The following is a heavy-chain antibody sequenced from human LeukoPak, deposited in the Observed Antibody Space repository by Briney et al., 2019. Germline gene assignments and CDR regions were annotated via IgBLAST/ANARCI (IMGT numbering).Heavy chain of an antibody. J-gene: IGHJ3*02. D-gene: IGHD3-10*01. CDR3: ERGLWFGEQSPDDAFDI. Sequence: SETLSLTCTVSGGSISSYYWSWIRQPPGKGLEWIGYIYYSGSTNYNPSLKSRVTVSVDTSKNQFSLKLSSVTAADTAVYYCERGLWFGEQSPDDAFDIWGQGTMVTVSS. V-gene: IGHV4-59*01. CDR2: IYYSGST. CDR1: GGSISSYY.